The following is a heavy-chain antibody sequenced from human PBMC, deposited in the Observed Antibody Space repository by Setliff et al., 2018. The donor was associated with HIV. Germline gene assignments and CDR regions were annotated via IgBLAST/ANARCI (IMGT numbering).Heavy chain of an antibody. Sequence: PSETLSLTCTVFGGSMNNYYWNWIRQSPGKGLEWIGYVYYSGSTKYSPSLKSRVSISLDPSTKQVSLMLRSMTAADTAVYYCAKHDFGEGSCFDPWGQGSLVTVSS. CDR3: AKHDFGEGSCFDP. CDR2: VYYSGST. D-gene: IGHD3-16*01. J-gene: IGHJ5*02. V-gene: IGHV4-59*08. CDR1: GGSMNNYY.